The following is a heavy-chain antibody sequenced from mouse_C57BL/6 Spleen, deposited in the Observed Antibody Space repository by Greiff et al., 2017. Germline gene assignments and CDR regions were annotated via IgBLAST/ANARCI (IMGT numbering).Heavy chain of an antibody. V-gene: IGHV1-26*01. J-gene: IGHJ1*03. CDR1: GYTFTDYY. CDR2: INPNNGGT. D-gene: IGHD3-3*01. Sequence: VQLKESGPELVKPGASVKISCKASGYTFTDYYMNWVKQSHGKSLEWIGDINPNNGGTSYNQKFKGKATLTVDKSSSTAYMELRSLTSEDSAVYYCARAPGRYFDIWGTGTTVTVSS. CDR3: ARAPGRYFDI.